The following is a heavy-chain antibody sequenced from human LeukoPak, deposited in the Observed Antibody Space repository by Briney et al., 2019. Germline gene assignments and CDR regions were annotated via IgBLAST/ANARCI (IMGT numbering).Heavy chain of an antibody. V-gene: IGHV4-34*01. CDR3: ASLVPGSSSWNFDP. CDR1: GGSFSGYY. D-gene: IGHD6-13*01. Sequence: SETLSLTCAVYGGSFSGYYWSWIRQPPGKGLEWIGEINHSGSTNYNPSLKSRVTISVDTSKNQFSLKLSSVTAADTAVYYCASLVPGSSSWNFDPWGQGTLVTVSS. CDR2: INHSGST. J-gene: IGHJ5*02.